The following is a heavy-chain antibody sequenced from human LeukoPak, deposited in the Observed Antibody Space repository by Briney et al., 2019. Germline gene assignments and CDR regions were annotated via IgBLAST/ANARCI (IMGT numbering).Heavy chain of an antibody. Sequence: SETLSLTCAVYGGSFSGYYWSWLRQPPGKGLEWIGEINHSGSTNQNPSLKSRVTISVDTSKNQFSLKLSSVTAADTAVYYCARQGKWLRPFPGDVWGKGTTVTISP. CDR3: ARQGKWLRPFPGDV. CDR2: INHSGST. J-gene: IGHJ6*04. V-gene: IGHV4-34*01. D-gene: IGHD5-18*01. CDR1: GGSFSGYY.